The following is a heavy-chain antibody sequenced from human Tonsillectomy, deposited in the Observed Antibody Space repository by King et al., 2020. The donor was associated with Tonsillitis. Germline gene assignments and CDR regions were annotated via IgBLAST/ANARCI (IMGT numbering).Heavy chain of an antibody. CDR2: ISSSSSYI. Sequence: VQLVESGGGLVKPGGSLRLSCAASGFTFSSYSMNWVRQAPGKGLEWVSSISSSSSYIYYADSVKGRFTISRDNAKNSLYLQMNSLGAEDTAVYYCAGEGYYYGSGVYYYYMDVWGKGTTVTVSS. CDR1: GFTFSSYS. D-gene: IGHD3-10*01. J-gene: IGHJ6*03. CDR3: AGEGYYYGSGVYYYYMDV. V-gene: IGHV3-21*01.